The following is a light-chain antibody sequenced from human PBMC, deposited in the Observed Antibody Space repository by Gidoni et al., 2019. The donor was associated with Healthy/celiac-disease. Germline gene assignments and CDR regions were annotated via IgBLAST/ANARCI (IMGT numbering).Light chain of an antibody. V-gene: IGKV1-39*01. CDR1: QSISSY. CDR2: AAS. CDR3: QQSYSTPWA. Sequence: DIQMTQSPSSLSASVGDRVTITYRASQSISSYLNWYQQKPGKAPKLLIYAASRLQSGVPSRFSGSGSGTDFTLTISSLQPEDFATYYCQQSYSTPWAFGQGTKVEIK. J-gene: IGKJ1*01.